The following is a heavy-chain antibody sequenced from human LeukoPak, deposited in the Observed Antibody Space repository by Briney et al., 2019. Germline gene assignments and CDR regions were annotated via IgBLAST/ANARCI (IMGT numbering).Heavy chain of an antibody. CDR3: VKQPSSGYYY. D-gene: IGHD3-22*01. V-gene: IGHV3-23*01. CDR2: ISSGGAGT. J-gene: IGHJ4*02. CDR1: GFTFNSYA. Sequence: GGSLRLSCAASGFTFNSYAMSWVRQAPGKGLEWVPGISSGGAGTYYADSVKGRFTISRDNSKNTLYLQIHSLRADDTAVYYCVKQPSSGYYYWGQGTLVTVSS.